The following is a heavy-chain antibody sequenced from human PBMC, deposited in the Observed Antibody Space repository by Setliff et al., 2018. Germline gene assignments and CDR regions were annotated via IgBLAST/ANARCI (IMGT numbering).Heavy chain of an antibody. CDR1: GGSISSHY. V-gene: IGHV4-59*11. CDR3: ARVFCYGSGSYLYYFDS. CDR2: IFYSGST. J-gene: IGHJ4*02. D-gene: IGHD3-10*01. Sequence: SETLSLTCTVSGGSISSHYWNWIRQPPGKGLEWIGYIFYSGSTNYNPSLKSRVTISVDTSKNQFSLKLSSVTAADTAVYYCARVFCYGSGSYLYYFDSWGQGTLVTVSS.